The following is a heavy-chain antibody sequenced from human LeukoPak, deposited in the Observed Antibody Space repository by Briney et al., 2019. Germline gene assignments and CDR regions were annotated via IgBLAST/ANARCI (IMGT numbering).Heavy chain of an antibody. CDR1: GFTFSSYW. D-gene: IGHD4-11*01. J-gene: IGHJ4*02. Sequence: GGSLRLSCAASGFTFSSYWMSWVRQAPGKGLEWVSYISSSSSTIYYADPVKGRFTISRDNAKNSLYLQMNSLRAEDTAVYYCARGTPMTTVTTSSSYWGQGTLVTVSS. CDR2: ISSSSSTI. CDR3: ARGTPMTTVTTSSSY. V-gene: IGHV3-48*01.